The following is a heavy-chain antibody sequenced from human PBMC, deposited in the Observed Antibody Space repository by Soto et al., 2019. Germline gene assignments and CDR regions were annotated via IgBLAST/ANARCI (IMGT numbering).Heavy chain of an antibody. CDR3: ARDLDYYGMDV. J-gene: IGHJ6*02. CDR1: GFTFSSYE. CDR2: IYSGGST. Sequence: EVQLVESGGGLVQPGGSLRLSCAASGFTFSSYEMNWVRQAPGKGLEWVSVIYSGGSTYYADSVKGRFTISRDNSKNTLYLQMNSLRAEDTAVYYCARDLDYYGMDVWGQGTTVTVSS. V-gene: IGHV3-66*01.